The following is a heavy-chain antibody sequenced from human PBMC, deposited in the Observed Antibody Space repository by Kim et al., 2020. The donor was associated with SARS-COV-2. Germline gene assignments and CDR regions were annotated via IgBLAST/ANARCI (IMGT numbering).Heavy chain of an antibody. CDR3: ARARYYYDSSGQTPDYYYYYGMDV. CDR1: GGTFSSYA. V-gene: IGHV1-69*13. Sequence: SVKVSCKASGGTFSSYAISWVRQAPGQGLEWMGGIIPIFGTANYAQKFQGRVTITADESTSTAYMELSSLRSEDTAVYYCARARYYYDSSGQTPDYYYYYGMDVWGQGTTVTVSS. CDR2: IIPIFGTA. D-gene: IGHD3-22*01. J-gene: IGHJ6*02.